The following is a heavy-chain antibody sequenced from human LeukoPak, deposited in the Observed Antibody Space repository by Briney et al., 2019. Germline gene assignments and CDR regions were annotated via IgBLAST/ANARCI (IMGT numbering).Heavy chain of an antibody. Sequence: GGSLRLSCAASGFTFSTYSMNWVRQAPGKGLEWVSSMSSGSSFIYYADSVKGRFTISRDNAKNSLYLQMNSLRAEDTAVYYCAKDIDSSSWYIYFDYWGQGTLVTVSS. J-gene: IGHJ4*02. CDR3: AKDIDSSSWYIYFDY. V-gene: IGHV3-21*04. D-gene: IGHD6-13*01. CDR1: GFTFSTYS. CDR2: MSSGSSFI.